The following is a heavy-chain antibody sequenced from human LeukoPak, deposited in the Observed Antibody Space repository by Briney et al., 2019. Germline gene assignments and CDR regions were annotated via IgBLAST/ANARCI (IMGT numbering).Heavy chain of an antibody. D-gene: IGHD3-16*01. V-gene: IGHV3-48*01. J-gene: IGHJ4*02. CDR3: ARGGLGGY. Sequence: SVKGRFTISRDNAKKSLYLQMNSLRAEDTAVYYCARGGLGGYWGQGSQVTVSS.